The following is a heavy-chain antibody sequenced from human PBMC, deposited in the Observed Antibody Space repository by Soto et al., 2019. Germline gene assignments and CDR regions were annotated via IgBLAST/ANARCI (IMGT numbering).Heavy chain of an antibody. CDR3: ARGLYNWNYFDY. D-gene: IGHD1-20*01. Sequence: QVQLQESGPGLVKPSQTLSLTCTVSGGSISSGGYYWSWIRQHPGKGLEWIGYIYYSGSTHYNPSLKRRVPISVDPSKNQFSLKLSSVTAAATAVYYCARGLYNWNYFDYWGQGTLVTVSS. J-gene: IGHJ4*02. V-gene: IGHV4-31*03. CDR2: IYYSGST. CDR1: GGSISSGGYY.